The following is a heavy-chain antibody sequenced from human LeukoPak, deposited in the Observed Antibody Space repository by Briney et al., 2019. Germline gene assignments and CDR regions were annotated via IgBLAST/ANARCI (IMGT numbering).Heavy chain of an antibody. CDR1: DGSISSYY. D-gene: IGHD3-3*01. CDR3: ARRPFEIFGVVPRGHYFDY. V-gene: IGHV4-59*08. CDR2: IYYSGIT. Sequence: SETLSLTCIVSDGSISSYYWSWIRQPPGKGLEWIGYIYYSGITNYNPSLMGRVTVSIDTSKNQVSLNLSSVTAADTAVYYCARRPFEIFGVVPRGHYFDYWGQGTLVTVSS. J-gene: IGHJ4*02.